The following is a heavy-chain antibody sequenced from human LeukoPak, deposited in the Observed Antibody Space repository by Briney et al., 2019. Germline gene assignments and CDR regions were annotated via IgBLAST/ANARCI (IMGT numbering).Heavy chain of an antibody. CDR1: GYTFTRYG. V-gene: IGHV1-18*01. CDR3: ARGYYGSSGYALAY. Sequence: ASVKVSCKASGYTFTRYGISWVRQAPGQGLEWMGWISGYNGNTKYAQKLQGRVTMTTDTSTSTAYMELRSLRSDDTAVYYCARGYYGSSGYALAYWGQGTLVSVSS. J-gene: IGHJ4*02. D-gene: IGHD3-22*01. CDR2: ISGYNGNT.